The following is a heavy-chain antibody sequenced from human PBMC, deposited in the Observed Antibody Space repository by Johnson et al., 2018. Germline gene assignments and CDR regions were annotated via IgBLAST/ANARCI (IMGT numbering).Heavy chain of an antibody. V-gene: IGHV3-23*01. D-gene: IGHD2-2*01. Sequence: VQLLESGGGLVQPGGSLRLSCTASGFTFSIYAMNWVRQVPGKGLDWVSGISGSGGSTYYAASVKGRFTISRDNAKNSLYLQMNSLRDEDTALYHCARQLGYCSSTSCYHAFDIWGQGTMVTVSS. J-gene: IGHJ3*02. CDR3: ARQLGYCSSTSCYHAFDI. CDR2: ISGSGGST. CDR1: GFTFSIYA.